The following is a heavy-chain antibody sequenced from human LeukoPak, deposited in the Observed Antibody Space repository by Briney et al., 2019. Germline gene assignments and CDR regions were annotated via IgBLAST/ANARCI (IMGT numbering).Heavy chain of an antibody. Sequence: PSETLSLTCTVSGGSITNYYWSWIRQHPGKGLEWIGYIYYSGSTYYNPSLKSRVTISLDTSKHQFSLKLSSVTAADTAVYYCARDQEDSGTDYWGQGTLVTVSS. D-gene: IGHD3-10*01. CDR1: GGSITNYY. CDR3: ARDQEDSGTDY. V-gene: IGHV4-59*06. J-gene: IGHJ4*02. CDR2: IYYSGST.